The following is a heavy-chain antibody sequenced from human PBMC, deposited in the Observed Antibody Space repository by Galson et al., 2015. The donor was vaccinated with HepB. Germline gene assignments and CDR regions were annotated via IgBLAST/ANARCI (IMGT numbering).Heavy chain of an antibody. J-gene: IGHJ6*02. Sequence: SLRLSCAASGFTFSSYGMHWVRQAPGKGLEWMAVISYDGSNKYYADSVKGRFTVSRDNSKNTLYLQMNRLRAEDTAVYNCAKEGHEANGMDVWGQGTTVTVSS. CDR2: ISYDGSNK. CDR1: GFTFSSYG. CDR3: AKEGHEANGMDV. V-gene: IGHV3-30*18.